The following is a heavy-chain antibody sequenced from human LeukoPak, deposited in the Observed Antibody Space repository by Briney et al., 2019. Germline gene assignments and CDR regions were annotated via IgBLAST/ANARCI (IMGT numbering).Heavy chain of an antibody. V-gene: IGHV3-23*01. Sequence: GGSLLLSCAASGFTFSSYWMHWVRQAPGKGLVWVSVVSVGGGSTFYADSARGRFTISRDDSKNMLFLQMNSLRAEDTAIYYCVSHSRMQVRTDFEYWGQGTLVTVSS. D-gene: IGHD1-1*01. CDR2: VSVGGGST. CDR1: GFTFSSYW. J-gene: IGHJ4*02. CDR3: VSHSRMQVRTDFEY.